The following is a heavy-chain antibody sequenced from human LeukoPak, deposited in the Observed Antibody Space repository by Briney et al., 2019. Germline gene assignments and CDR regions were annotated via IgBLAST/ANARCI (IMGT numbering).Heavy chain of an antibody. CDR3: AKGKGYSSSWYYFDY. D-gene: IGHD6-13*01. V-gene: IGHV3-9*01. Sequence: GGSLRLSCAVSGFTFSSRLMHWVRQAPGKGLEWVSGISWNSGSIGYADSVKGRFTISRDNAKNSLYLQMNSLRAEDTALYYCAKGKGYSSSWYYFDYWGQGTLVTVSS. CDR1: GFTFSSRL. CDR2: ISWNSGSI. J-gene: IGHJ4*02.